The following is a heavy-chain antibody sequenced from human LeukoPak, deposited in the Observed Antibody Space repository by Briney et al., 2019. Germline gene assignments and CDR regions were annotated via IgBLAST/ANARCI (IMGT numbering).Heavy chain of an antibody. CDR2: IYHSGST. J-gene: IGHJ4*02. CDR3: ARRRGGSAKLYYFDY. Sequence: SETLSLTCAVSGGSISSGGYSWSWIRQPPGKGLEWIGYIYHSGSTYYNPSLKSRVTISVDRSKNQFSLKLSSVTAADTAVYYCARRRGGSAKLYYFDYWGQGTLVTVSS. D-gene: IGHD3-16*01. V-gene: IGHV4-30-2*01. CDR1: GGSISSGGYS.